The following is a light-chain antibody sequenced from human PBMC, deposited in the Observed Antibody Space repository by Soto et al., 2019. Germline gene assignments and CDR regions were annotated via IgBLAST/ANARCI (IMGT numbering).Light chain of an antibody. CDR3: QQFSSYPLT. V-gene: IGKV3-20*01. CDR1: QTFGXSC. J-gene: IGKJ4*01. CDR2: XXX. Sequence: EFVLTQSPGTLSLSPGERATLSCRAIQTFGXSCLXWXXXXXXQXXGXLXXXXXSRATGIPDRFSGGGSGTDFTLTISRLEPEDFAVYYCQQFSSYPLTFGGGTKVDIK.